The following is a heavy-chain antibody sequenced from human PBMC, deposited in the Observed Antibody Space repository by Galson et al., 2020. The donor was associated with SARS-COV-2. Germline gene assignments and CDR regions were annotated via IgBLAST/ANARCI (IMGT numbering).Heavy chain of an antibody. J-gene: IGHJ6*02. CDR1: GYTFTSYD. D-gene: IGHD3-22*01. CDR2: MNPNSGNT. V-gene: IGHV1-8*01. CDR3: ARGHRRITMIVVVSPYYYDGMDA. Sequence: ASVKVSCKASGYTFTSYDINWVRQATGQGLEWMGWMNPNSGNTGYAQKFQGRVTMTRNTSISTAYMELSSLRSEDTAVYYCARGHRRITMIVVVSPYYYDGMDACGQGTTVIVSS.